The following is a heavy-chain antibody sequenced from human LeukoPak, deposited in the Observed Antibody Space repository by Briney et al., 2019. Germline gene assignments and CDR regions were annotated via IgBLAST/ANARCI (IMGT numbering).Heavy chain of an antibody. Sequence: SAGSLRLYCAASGFTFSSYAMSWVRQAPGKGLEWVSPISGSGGSTYYAYSVNGRFTISTDNSKNTLYLQMNSLRAEATAVYYCAKDRGSNSYYYYGMDVWGQGTTVTVSS. CDR3: AKDRGSNSYYYYGMDV. D-gene: IGHD2-15*01. V-gene: IGHV3-23*01. CDR1: GFTFSSYA. CDR2: ISGSGGST. J-gene: IGHJ6*02.